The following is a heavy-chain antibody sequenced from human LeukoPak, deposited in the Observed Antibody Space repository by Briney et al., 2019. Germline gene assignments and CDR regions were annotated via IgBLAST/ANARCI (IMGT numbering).Heavy chain of an antibody. V-gene: IGHV4-59*01. D-gene: IGHD6-19*01. Sequence: PSETLSLTCTVSGGSISSYYWSWIRQPPGKGLEWIGYIYYSGSTHYNPSLKSRAAISVDTSKDHFSLKLSSVTAVDTAVYYCARVLAVAGTPFDYWGPGTLVTVSS. CDR3: ARVLAVAGTPFDY. J-gene: IGHJ4*02. CDR1: GGSISSYY. CDR2: IYYSGST.